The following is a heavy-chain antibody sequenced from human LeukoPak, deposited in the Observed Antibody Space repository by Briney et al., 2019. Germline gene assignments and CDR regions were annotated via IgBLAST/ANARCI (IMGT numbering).Heavy chain of an antibody. CDR3: ARDDQGYFDY. CDR2: ISAYNGNT. J-gene: IGHJ4*02. CDR1: GYTFTGYY. Sequence: ASVKVSCKASGYTFTGYYMHWVRQVPGQGLEWMGWISAYNGNTNYAQKLQGRVTMTTDTSTSTAYMELRSLRSDDTAVYYCARDDQGYFDYWGQGTLVTVSS. V-gene: IGHV1-18*04.